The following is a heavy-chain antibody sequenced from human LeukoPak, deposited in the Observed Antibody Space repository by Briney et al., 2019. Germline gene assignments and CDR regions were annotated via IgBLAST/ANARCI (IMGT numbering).Heavy chain of an antibody. Sequence: GGSLRLSCAASGFTFSSYAMHWVRQAPGKGLEWVAIISYDGNNVYYADSVKGRFTISRDNSKNTLYLQMNSLTADDTAVYYCARDSAGYFDRPSDYWGQGTLVTVSS. CDR2: ISYDGNNV. D-gene: IGHD3-9*01. CDR1: GFTFSSYA. J-gene: IGHJ4*02. CDR3: ARDSAGYFDRPSDY. V-gene: IGHV3-30-3*01.